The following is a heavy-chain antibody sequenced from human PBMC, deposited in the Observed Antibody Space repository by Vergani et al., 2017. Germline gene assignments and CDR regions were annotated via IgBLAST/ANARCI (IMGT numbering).Heavy chain of an antibody. CDR3: ATIGYRRWDYYFDY. CDR1: GDSISSNNC. J-gene: IGHJ4*02. CDR2: ICHTEDT. D-gene: IGHD2-2*02. Sequence: QVQLQESGPGLVKPPGTLSPTCAVPGDSISSNNCWTWVRQPPGKGLEWIGEICHTEDTKYSPSLKSRVTVSVDESRNLFSLRLNSVTAADTAVYYCATIGYRRWDYYFDYWGQGILVTVSS. V-gene: IGHV4-4*03.